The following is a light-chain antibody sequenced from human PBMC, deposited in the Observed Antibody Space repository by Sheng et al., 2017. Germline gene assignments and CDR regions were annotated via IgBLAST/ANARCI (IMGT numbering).Light chain of an antibody. CDR3: QQYNNWPSFT. J-gene: IGKJ4*01. Sequence: EIVMTQSPATLSVSPGERATLSCRASQSVSSNLAWYQQKPGQAPRLLIYDASTEATGIAARFSGSGSGTEFTLTISSLQSEDFAIYYCQQYNNWPSFTFGGGTKVEIK. V-gene: IGKV3-15*01. CDR1: QSVSSN. CDR2: DAS.